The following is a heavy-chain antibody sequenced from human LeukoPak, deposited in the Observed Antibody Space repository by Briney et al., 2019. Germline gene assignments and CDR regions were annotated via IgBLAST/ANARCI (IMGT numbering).Heavy chain of an antibody. CDR3: ARDWTGSSWTNFDY. D-gene: IGHD6-13*01. CDR1: GGSISSYY. J-gene: IGHJ4*02. Sequence: SETLSLTCTVSGGSISSYYWSWIRQPAGKGLEWIGRIYASGSTNYNPSLKSRVTMSVDTSKNQFSLKLSPVTAADTAVYYCARDWTGSSWTNFDYWGQGTLVTVSS. V-gene: IGHV4-4*07. CDR2: IYASGST.